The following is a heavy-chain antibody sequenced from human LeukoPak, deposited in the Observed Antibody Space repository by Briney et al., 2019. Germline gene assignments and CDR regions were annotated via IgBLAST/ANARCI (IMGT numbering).Heavy chain of an antibody. Sequence: GGSLRLSCAASGFTFSRHWMHWVRQAPGKGLEWVSAISGSGGSTYYADSVKGRFTISRDNSKNTLYLQMNSLRAEDTAVYYCANGVGELADYYYYYGMDVWGQGTTVTVSS. CDR1: GFTFSRHW. CDR3: ANGVGELADYYYYYGMDV. D-gene: IGHD3-10*01. CDR2: ISGSGGST. V-gene: IGHV3-23*01. J-gene: IGHJ6*02.